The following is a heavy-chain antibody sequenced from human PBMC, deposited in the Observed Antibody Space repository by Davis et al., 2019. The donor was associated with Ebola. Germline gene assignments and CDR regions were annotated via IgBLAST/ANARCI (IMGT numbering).Heavy chain of an antibody. CDR2: IIPMFGTA. Sequence: SVKVSCKASGGTFSSYAISWVRQAPVQALEWVGGIIPMFGTAIYAQKFQGRVTITADESTSTAYMELSSLRSEDTAVYYCASTTNWGTLFYYYYGMDVWGQGTTVTVSS. CDR1: GGTFSSYA. D-gene: IGHD7-27*01. CDR3: ASTTNWGTLFYYYYGMDV. V-gene: IGHV1-69*13. J-gene: IGHJ6*02.